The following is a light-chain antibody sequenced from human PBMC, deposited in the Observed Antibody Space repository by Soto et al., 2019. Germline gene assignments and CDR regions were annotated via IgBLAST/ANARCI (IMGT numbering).Light chain of an antibody. CDR1: QGISNF. V-gene: IGKV1-27*01. CDR2: GAS. Sequence: DIQMTQSPSSLSASVGDRVTLTCRASQGISNFLAWYQQRPGKVPELLIYGASTLQSGVPSRFFGSGSGTDFTLTITSLQPEDVATYYCQTYNSAPLTFGGGTTVEIK. CDR3: QTYNSAPLT. J-gene: IGKJ4*01.